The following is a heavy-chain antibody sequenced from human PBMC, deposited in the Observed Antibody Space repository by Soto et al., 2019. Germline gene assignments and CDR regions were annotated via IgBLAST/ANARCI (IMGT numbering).Heavy chain of an antibody. CDR1: GYTFTDFY. CDR2: FNPNSGGT. CDR3: ARPASPRMEADGIDL. J-gene: IGHJ3*01. D-gene: IGHD1-20*01. Sequence: QVHLVQSGAEVKKPGTSLKVSCKASGYTFTDFYLHWVRQVPGRGPEWVGWFNPNSGGTNFGRKFQGRVIKTSDTASNTAYMELNGLPSDDAAVYYCARPASPRMEADGIDLLGQGTMITVSS. V-gene: IGHV1-2*02.